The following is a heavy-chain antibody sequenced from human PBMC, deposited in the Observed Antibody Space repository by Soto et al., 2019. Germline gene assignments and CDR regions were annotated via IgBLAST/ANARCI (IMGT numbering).Heavy chain of an antibody. CDR2: ISSSSSYI. D-gene: IGHD6-6*01. CDR1: GFTFSSYS. J-gene: IGHJ4*02. Sequence: EVQLVESGGGLVKPGGSLRLSCAASGFTFSSYSMNWVRQAPGKGLEWVSSISSSSSYIYYADSLKGRFTISRDNAKNSLYLQMNSLRAEDTAVYYCARDRRYSSSPTVDYWGQGTLVTVSS. CDR3: ARDRRYSSSPTVDY. V-gene: IGHV3-21*01.